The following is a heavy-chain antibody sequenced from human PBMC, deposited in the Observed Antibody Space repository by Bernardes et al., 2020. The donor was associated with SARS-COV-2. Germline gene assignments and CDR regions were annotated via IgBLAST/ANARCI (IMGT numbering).Heavy chain of an antibody. CDR1: GFTFRNSL. J-gene: IGHJ4*02. Sequence: GGSLRLSCVASGFTFRNSLFSWFRQAPGPGLAWVSSLSGAGMYFYYGDSVRGRFTTSRDNTRTSVFLQMESLRAEDTAVYYCARDVGGTDWYFPLDYWGQGTLVTVSS. D-gene: IGHD6-19*01. CDR3: ARDVGGTDWYFPLDY. CDR2: LSGAGMYF. V-gene: IGHV3-21*01.